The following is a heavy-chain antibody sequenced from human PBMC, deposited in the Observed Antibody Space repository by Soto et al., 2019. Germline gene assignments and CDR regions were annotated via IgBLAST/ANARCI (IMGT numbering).Heavy chain of an antibody. V-gene: IGHV1-69*13. CDR3: ARLELYVKGEDFGVVTVYGMDV. J-gene: IGHJ6*02. CDR2: IIPIFGTA. Sequence: SVKVSCKASGGTFSSYAISWVRQAPGQGLEWMGGIIPIFGTANYAQKFQGRVTITADESTSTAYMELSSLRSEDTAVYYCARLELYVKGEDFGVVTVYGMDVWGQGTTVTVSS. D-gene: IGHD3-3*01. CDR1: GGTFSSYA.